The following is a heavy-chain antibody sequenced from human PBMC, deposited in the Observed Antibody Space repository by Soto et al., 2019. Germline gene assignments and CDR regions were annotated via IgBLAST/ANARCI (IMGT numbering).Heavy chain of an antibody. J-gene: IGHJ4*02. V-gene: IGHV3-30-3*01. CDR1: GVTFSNSA. D-gene: IGHD6-19*01. CDR3: VTAVAAGGY. Sequence: QGQLVESGGGVVQPGRSLRLSCAASGVTFSNSAMHWVRQAPGKGMECIAGISFDGSNPHYADSVEGRFTISRDNSKSTLYLQMNSLRTDDTALYFCVTAVAAGGYWGQGTLVTVSS. CDR2: ISFDGSNP.